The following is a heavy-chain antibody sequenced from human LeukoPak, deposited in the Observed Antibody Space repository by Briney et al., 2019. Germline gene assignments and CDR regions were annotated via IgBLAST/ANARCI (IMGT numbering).Heavy chain of an antibody. V-gene: IGHV7-4-1*02. CDR1: GYTFTSYA. CDR3: ASRTDSYCSGGSCYSIDY. CDR2: INTNTGNP. D-gene: IGHD2-15*01. Sequence: GASVKVSCKASGYTFTSYAMNWVRQAPGQGLEWMGWINTNTGNPTYAQGFTGRFVFSLDTSVSTAYLQISSLKAEDTAVYYCASRTDSYCSGGSCYSIDYWGQGTLVTVSS. J-gene: IGHJ4*02.